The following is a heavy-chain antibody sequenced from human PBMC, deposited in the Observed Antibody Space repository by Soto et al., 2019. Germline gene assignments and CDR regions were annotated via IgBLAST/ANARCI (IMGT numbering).Heavy chain of an antibody. CDR3: TRDQPITP. CDR2: IRSKAYGGTA. J-gene: IGHJ3*01. CDR1: GFTFGDYA. V-gene: IGHV3-49*04. D-gene: IGHD3-10*01. Sequence: PGGSLRLSRAASGFTFGDYAMSWVRQAPGKGLEWVGFIRSKAYGGTAEYAASGKGRFTISRQDSKSIAYLQMNSLKTEDTAVYFWTRDQPITPWRQGTMVTVSS.